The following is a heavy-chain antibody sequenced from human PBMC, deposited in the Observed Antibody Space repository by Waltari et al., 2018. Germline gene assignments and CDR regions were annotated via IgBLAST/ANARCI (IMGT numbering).Heavy chain of an antibody. CDR3: ANANSSSWYFWA. J-gene: IGHJ5*02. CDR1: GFTFSSYA. V-gene: IGHV3-23*04. CDR2: ISGSGGST. D-gene: IGHD6-13*01. Sequence: EVQLVESGGGLVQPGGSLRLSCAASGFTFSSYAISWVRQAPGKGLECVSAISGSGGSTYYADAVKGRFTISRDNSKNTLYLQMNSLRAEDTAVYYCANANSSSWYFWAWGQGTLVTVSS.